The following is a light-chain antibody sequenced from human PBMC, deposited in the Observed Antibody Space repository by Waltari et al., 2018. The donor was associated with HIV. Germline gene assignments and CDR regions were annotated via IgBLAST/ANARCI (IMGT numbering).Light chain of an antibody. CDR2: EVN. V-gene: IGLV2-14*01. CDR1: SYNHGGFTY. J-gene: IGLJ2*01. CDR3: SSNTDSSTAL. Sequence: QSALTQPASVSGSPGQSITISCAASSYNHGGFTYVSWYQQHPGKAPKGIMYEVNNRPSGVSTRFSGSKSGNTASLTISGLQIEDEADYYCSSNTDSSTALFGGGTKLTVL.